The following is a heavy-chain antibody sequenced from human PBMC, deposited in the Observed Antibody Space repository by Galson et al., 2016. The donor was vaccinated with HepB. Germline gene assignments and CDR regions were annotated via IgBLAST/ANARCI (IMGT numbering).Heavy chain of an antibody. V-gene: IGHV3-23*01. CDR2: ISGDTTTT. CDR3: AKGGGSTWYISPHFVDP. D-gene: IGHD6-13*01. J-gene: IGHJ5*02. Sequence: GSLRLSCAASGLTFNNYAMTWVRQAPGKGLEWVSSISGDTTTTYYADSVKGRFTISRDNSKNTIYLQMNSLRAEDTASYYCAKGGGSTWYISPHFVDPWGQGTLVTVSS. CDR1: GLTFNNYA.